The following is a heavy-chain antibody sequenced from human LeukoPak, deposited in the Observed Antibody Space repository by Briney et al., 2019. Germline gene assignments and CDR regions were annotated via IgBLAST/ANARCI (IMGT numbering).Heavy chain of an antibody. J-gene: IGHJ4*02. Sequence: PSETLSLTCTVSGDSISRSTYYWAWIRQPPGKGLEWIGSVYYGRSPYFNPSLESRATISVDTSKNHFSLKMSSVTAADTAVYYCARSSGTGTFSYWGQGTLVTVSS. CDR2: VYYGRSP. CDR1: GDSISRSTYY. D-gene: IGHD6-25*01. CDR3: ARSSGTGTFSY. V-gene: IGHV4-39*02.